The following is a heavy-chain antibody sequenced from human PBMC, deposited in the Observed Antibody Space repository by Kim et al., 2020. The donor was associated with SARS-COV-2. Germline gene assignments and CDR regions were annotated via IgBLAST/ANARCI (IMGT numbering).Heavy chain of an antibody. Sequence: GGSLRLSCADSGFTFSRHSMHWVRQAPGKGLEWVALISLDGTVIRYADSVKGRFTISRDNSRNTLYLQMNSLNTGDTAVYYCARDRRGGHGAFDVWGQGTMVIVSS. V-gene: IGHV3-30*04. J-gene: IGHJ3*01. CDR1: GFTFSRHS. CDR2: ISLDGTVI. CDR3: ARDRRGGHGAFDV.